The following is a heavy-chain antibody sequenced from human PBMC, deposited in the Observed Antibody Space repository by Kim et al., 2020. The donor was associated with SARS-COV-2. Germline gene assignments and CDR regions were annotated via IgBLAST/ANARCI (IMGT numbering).Heavy chain of an antibody. CDR3: ARLYYYGSGSYQSEYYFDY. V-gene: IGHV4-39*07. J-gene: IGHJ4*02. Sequence: SETLSLTCTVSGGSISSSSYYWGWIRQPPGKGLEWIGSIYYSGSTYYNPSLKSRVTISVDTSKNQFSLKLSSVTAADTAVYYCARLYYYGSGSYQSEYYFDYWCQGTLVTVSS. CDR1: GGSISSSSYY. D-gene: IGHD3-10*01. CDR2: IYYSGST.